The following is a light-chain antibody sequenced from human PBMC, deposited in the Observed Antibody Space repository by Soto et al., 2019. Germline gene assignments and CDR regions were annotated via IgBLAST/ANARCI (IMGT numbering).Light chain of an antibody. V-gene: IGKV1D-12*01. CDR3: QQARSFPVT. CDR1: QDVGRW. J-gene: IGKJ5*01. Sequence: DVQVTLSPSSLSASVGDTVSITCLASQDVGRWLSWYQQKPGKAPKILIFATSSLQSGVPSRFSGSGSGTDFTLTITSLQSEDFATYYCQQARSFPVTFGQGTRLEI. CDR2: ATS.